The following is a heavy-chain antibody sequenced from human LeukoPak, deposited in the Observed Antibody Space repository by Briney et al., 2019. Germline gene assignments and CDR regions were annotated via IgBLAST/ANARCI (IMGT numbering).Heavy chain of an antibody. CDR2: ISYDGSNK. J-gene: IGHJ4*02. CDR1: GFTFSNFG. Sequence: PGRSLRLSCAASGFTFSNFGMHWVRQAPGKGLEWVAVISYDGSNKYYADSVKGRFTISRDNSKNTLYLQMNSLRAEDTAVYCCAKFGGFTLVRGAIDYFDYWGQGTLVTVSS. D-gene: IGHD3-10*01. CDR3: AKFGGFTLVRGAIDYFDY. V-gene: IGHV3-30*18.